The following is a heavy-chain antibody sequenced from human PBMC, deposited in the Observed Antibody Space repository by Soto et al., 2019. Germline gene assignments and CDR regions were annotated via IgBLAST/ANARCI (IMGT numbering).Heavy chain of an antibody. V-gene: IGHV4-30-2*01. CDR1: GGSIISGGYS. D-gene: IGHD2-8*02. J-gene: IGHJ4*02. CDR2: IYHSGST. Sequence: SETLSLTCSVSGGSIISGGYSWIWIRQPPGKGLEWIGYIYHSGSTYYNPSLKSRVTISVDRSKNQFSLKLTSVTAADTAVYYCARDKITGLFDYWGQGTLVTVSS. CDR3: ARDKITGLFDY.